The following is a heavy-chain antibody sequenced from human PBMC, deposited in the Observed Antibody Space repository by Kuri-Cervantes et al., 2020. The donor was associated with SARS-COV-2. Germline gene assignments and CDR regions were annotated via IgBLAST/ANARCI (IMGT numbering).Heavy chain of an antibody. Sequence: GGSLRLSCAASGFTFNSYALSWVRQAPGKGLEWVAVISYDGSNKYYADSVKGRFTISRDNSKNTLYLQMNSLRAEDTAVYYCARGYSDYGDRYFDLWGRGTLVTVSS. D-gene: IGHD4-17*01. CDR3: ARGYSDYGDRYFDL. CDR1: GFTFNSYA. V-gene: IGHV3-30*03. CDR2: ISYDGSNK. J-gene: IGHJ2*01.